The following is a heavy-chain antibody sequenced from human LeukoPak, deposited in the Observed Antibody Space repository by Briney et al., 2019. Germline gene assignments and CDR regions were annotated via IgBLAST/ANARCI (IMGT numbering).Heavy chain of an antibody. J-gene: IGHJ4*02. CDR1: GYTFTIYY. D-gene: IGHD3-3*01. Sequence: VASVKVSFKASGYTFTIYYMHWVRQAPGQGLEWMGIINPSGGSTSYAQKFQGRVTMTEDTSTDTAYMELSSLRSEDTAVYYCATIPTIFGVVTKLMYFDYWGQGTLVTVSS. CDR2: INPSGGST. V-gene: IGHV1-46*01. CDR3: ATIPTIFGVVTKLMYFDY.